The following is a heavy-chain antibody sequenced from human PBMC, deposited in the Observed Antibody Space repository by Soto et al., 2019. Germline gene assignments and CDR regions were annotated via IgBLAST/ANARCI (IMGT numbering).Heavy chain of an antibody. D-gene: IGHD6-13*01. Sequence: QITLKESGPTLVKPRQTLTLTCTFSGFSLSTSGVSVGWIRQRPGKALEWLALIYWDDDKRYSPSLKSRLTITKDTSKNQVVLTMTNMDPVDTATYYCAHRLLAAAGFEDSYFDYWGQGTLVTVSS. CDR3: AHRLLAAAGFEDSYFDY. CDR2: IYWDDDK. J-gene: IGHJ4*02. CDR1: GFSLSTSGVS. V-gene: IGHV2-5*02.